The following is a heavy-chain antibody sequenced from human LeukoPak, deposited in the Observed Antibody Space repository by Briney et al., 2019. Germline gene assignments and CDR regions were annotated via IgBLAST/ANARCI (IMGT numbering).Heavy chain of an antibody. D-gene: IGHD5-24*01. V-gene: IGHV3-7*04. Sequence: GGSLRLSCKASGFTFSSYWMNWVRQAPGKGLEWVANIKQDGSEKYYVDSVKGRFTISRDNAKKSLYLQMNSLRAEDTAVYYCARETEMANLDYWGQGTLVTVSS. J-gene: IGHJ4*02. CDR1: GFTFSSYW. CDR2: IKQDGSEK. CDR3: ARETEMANLDY.